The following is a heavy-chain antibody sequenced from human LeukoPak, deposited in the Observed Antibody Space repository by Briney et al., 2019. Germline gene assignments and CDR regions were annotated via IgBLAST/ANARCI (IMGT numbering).Heavy chain of an antibody. CDR1: GYTFTGYY. D-gene: IGHD5-18*01. J-gene: IGHJ4*02. Sequence: ASVKVSCKASGYTFTGYYIHWVRQAPGQGLEWMGWINPNSGATNYAQKFQGRVTMTRDTSISTAYMELSRLRSDDTAVYYCARDARGYSYGYSGYYFDYWGQGTLVTVSS. V-gene: IGHV1-2*02. CDR3: ARDARGYSYGYSGYYFDY. CDR2: INPNSGAT.